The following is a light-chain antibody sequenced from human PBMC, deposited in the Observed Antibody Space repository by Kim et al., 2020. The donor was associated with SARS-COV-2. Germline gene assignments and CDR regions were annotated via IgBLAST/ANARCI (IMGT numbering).Light chain of an antibody. Sequence: APGETARITCGGSNSGNGAVHWYQQKPGQAPVLVIYDDSDRPSGIPERLSGSNSGNTATLTIRRVEAGDEADYYCHVWDSSSDHHVFGGGTQLTVL. CDR3: HVWDSSSDHHV. CDR1: NSGNGA. J-gene: IGLJ3*02. V-gene: IGLV3-21*02. CDR2: DDS.